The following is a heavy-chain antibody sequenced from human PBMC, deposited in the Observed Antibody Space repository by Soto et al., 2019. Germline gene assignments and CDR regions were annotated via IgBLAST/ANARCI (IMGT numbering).Heavy chain of an antibody. CDR3: ARDSGSYLFDY. J-gene: IGHJ4*02. Sequence: QVQLVESGGGVVQPGRSLRLSCAASGFTFSSYGMHWVRQAPGKGLGGVAVIWYDGSNKYYADSVKGRFTISRDNSKNTLYLQMNSLRAEDTAVYYCARDSGSYLFDYWGQGTLVTVSS. D-gene: IGHD1-26*01. CDR2: IWYDGSNK. V-gene: IGHV3-33*01. CDR1: GFTFSSYG.